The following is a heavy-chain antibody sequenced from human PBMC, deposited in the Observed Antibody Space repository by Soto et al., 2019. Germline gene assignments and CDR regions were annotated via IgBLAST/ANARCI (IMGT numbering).Heavy chain of an antibody. V-gene: IGHV3-21*01. CDR2: ISSSSSYI. J-gene: IGHJ4*02. D-gene: IGHD3-22*01. CDR1: GFTFSSYS. CDR3: ARDYDSSGYYGIFDY. Sequence: GGSLRLSCAASGFTFSSYSMNWVLQAPGKGLEWVSSISSSSSYIYYADSVKGRFTISRDNAKNSLYLQMNSLRAEDTAVYYCARDYDSSGYYGIFDYWGQGTLVTVSS.